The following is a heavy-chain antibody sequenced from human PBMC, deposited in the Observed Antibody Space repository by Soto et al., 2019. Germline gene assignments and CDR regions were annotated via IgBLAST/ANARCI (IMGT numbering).Heavy chain of an antibody. V-gene: IGHV3-9*01. CDR1: GFSFDYNA. D-gene: IGHD4-4*01. Sequence: GGSLRLSCAASGFSFDYNAMHWVRQAPGKGLEWVSGIGWNGDNIGYADSVKGRFTISRDNAKNSLYLQMNSLRPDDTALYYCAKGGATVTTWFDYWGQGTLVTVSS. CDR2: IGWNGDNI. J-gene: IGHJ4*02. CDR3: AKGGATVTTWFDY.